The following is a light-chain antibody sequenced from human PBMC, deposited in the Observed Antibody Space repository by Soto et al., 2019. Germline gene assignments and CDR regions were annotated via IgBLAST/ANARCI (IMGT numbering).Light chain of an antibody. Sequence: DIVMTQSPDSLAVSLGERATINCKSSQSVLYNSNNMNYLAWYQQKPGQPPKLLISWASTRESGVPDRFTGSGSGTDFTLTISSLQAEDVAVYNCHQYYNTPLTFGGGTKVEIK. CDR2: WAS. V-gene: IGKV4-1*01. J-gene: IGKJ4*01. CDR3: HQYYNTPLT. CDR1: QSVLYNSNNMNY.